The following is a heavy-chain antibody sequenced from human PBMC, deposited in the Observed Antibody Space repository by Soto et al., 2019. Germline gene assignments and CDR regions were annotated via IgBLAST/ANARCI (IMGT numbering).Heavy chain of an antibody. CDR2: IRGDGGQT. J-gene: IGHJ4*02. V-gene: IGHV3-23*01. CDR1: GFTFSSYG. Sequence: GGSLRLSCTASGFTFSSYGMGRVRQAPGKGLQWVSTIRGDGGQTHYTDSVKGRFSISRDNSKNTVYLQMGSLRAEDTAMYFCARDVGLDSDDFFAYWGQGTQVTVSS. CDR3: ARDVGLDSDDFFAY. D-gene: IGHD3-9*01.